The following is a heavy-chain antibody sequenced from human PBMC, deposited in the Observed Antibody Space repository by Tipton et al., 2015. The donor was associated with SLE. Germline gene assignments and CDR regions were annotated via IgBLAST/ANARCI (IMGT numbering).Heavy chain of an antibody. V-gene: IGHV4-61*03. CDR3: AREVEGYFDL. CDR1: GGSVSSGSYY. Sequence: TLSLTYTVSGGSVSSGSYYWNWIRQPPEKGLECIGYIHYSGSTNYNPSLKSRVTISVDTSKNHFSLNLSSVTAADTAVYYCAREVEGYFDLWGRGTLVIVSS. CDR2: IHYSGST. J-gene: IGHJ2*01.